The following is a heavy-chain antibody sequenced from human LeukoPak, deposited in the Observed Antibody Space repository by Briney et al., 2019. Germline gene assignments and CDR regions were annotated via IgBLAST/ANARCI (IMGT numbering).Heavy chain of an antibody. CDR2: MNEYGSEI. Sequence: GGSLRLSCSVSGFIFRDFSMSWVRQAPGKGLEWVAKMNEYGSEIFYVDSVKGRFTISRDNGKNSLYLQMNRLRAEDTAVYFCAREILAPGKTHDYWGQGTLVTVSS. V-gene: IGHV3-7*01. CDR1: GFIFRDFS. CDR3: AREILAPGKTHDY. J-gene: IGHJ4*02.